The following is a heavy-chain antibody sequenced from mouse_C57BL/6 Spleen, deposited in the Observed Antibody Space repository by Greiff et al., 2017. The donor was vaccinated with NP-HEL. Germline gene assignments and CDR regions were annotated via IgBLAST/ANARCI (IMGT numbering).Heavy chain of an antibody. J-gene: IGHJ2*01. V-gene: IGHV1-81*01. CDR1: CYTFTSFG. CDR2: IYPRSGNT. CDR3: AREDGNYVLYYFDY. D-gene: IGHD2-1*01. Sequence: QVQLKQSGAELARPGASVKLSCKASCYTFTSFGIGWVKQSTGQGLEWVGEIYPRSGNTYYNETFKGEATLTADKSTSTAYMELRSLTSEDSAVYFCAREDGNYVLYYFDYWGQGTTLTVSS.